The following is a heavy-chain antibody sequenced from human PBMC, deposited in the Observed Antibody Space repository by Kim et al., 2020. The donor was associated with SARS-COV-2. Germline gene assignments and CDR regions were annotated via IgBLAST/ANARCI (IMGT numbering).Heavy chain of an antibody. CDR2: ISSSSSYI. CDR1: GFTFSSYS. V-gene: IGHV3-21*01. D-gene: IGHD2-15*01. CDR3: ARDLGGPRPRRYGMDV. Sequence: GGSLRLSCAASGFTFSSYSMNWVRQAPGKGLEWVSSISSSSSYIYYADSVKGRFTISRDNAKNSLYLQMNSLRAEDTAVYYCARDLGGPRPRRYGMDVWGQGTTVTVSS. J-gene: IGHJ6*02.